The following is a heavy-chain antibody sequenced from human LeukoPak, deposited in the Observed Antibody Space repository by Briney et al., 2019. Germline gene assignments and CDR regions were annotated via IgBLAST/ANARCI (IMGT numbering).Heavy chain of an antibody. V-gene: IGHV3-30*02. J-gene: IGHJ4*02. CDR3: ARETTVIKKIDY. Sequence: GGSLRLSCAASRFSFSSYGMHWVRQAPGKGLEWVAYLQYDRTNVQYADSVRGRFTISRDNSKNILYLQMNSLRDEDTAIYYCARETTVIKKIDYWGQGTLVTVSS. D-gene: IGHD4-17*01. CDR2: LQYDRTNV. CDR1: RFSFSSYG.